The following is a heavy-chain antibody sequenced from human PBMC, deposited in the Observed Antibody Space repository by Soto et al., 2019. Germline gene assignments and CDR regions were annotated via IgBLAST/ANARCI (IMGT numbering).Heavy chain of an antibody. D-gene: IGHD5-18*01. Sequence: VGSLRLSCAASGFTFSHYWISWVRQAPGKGLEWVANINQDGSEKYYVDSVKGRFTISRDNAKNSLYLQMNSLRAEDTAVYYCARRGYAYGYDYWGQGTLVTVSS. CDR3: ARRGYAYGYDY. J-gene: IGHJ4*02. CDR1: GFTFSHYW. V-gene: IGHV3-7*01. CDR2: INQDGSEK.